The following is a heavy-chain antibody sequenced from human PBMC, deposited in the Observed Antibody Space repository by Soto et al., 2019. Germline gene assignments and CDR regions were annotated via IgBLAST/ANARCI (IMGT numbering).Heavy chain of an antibody. CDR3: SRGGWMLVEGTHYYHAMDV. CDR2: TNGGNDDT. CDR1: GDNFANNA. J-gene: IGHJ6*02. Sequence: QVHLGQSGAEVQEPGASVRLSCRTSGDNFANNAMQWVRQAPGQTFEWRGWTNGGNDDTRYSQKFQARVTLSKDTYANTFYMEMSSLTTEDTAVDYCSRGGWMLVEGTHYYHAMDVGGQGTTVTVSS. D-gene: IGHD3-10*02. V-gene: IGHV1-3*01.